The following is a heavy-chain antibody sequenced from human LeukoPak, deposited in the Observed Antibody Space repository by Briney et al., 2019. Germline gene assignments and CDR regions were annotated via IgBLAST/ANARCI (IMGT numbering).Heavy chain of an antibody. CDR2: IYTSGST. Sequence: SETLSLTCTVSGGSISSYYRSWIRQPAGKGLEWIGRIYTSGSTNYNPSLKSRVTMSVDTSKNQFSLKLSSVTAADTAAYYCARDGYDMLRAFDIWGQGTMVTVSS. CDR3: ARDGYDMLRAFDI. D-gene: IGHD3-9*01. V-gene: IGHV4-4*07. CDR1: GGSISSYY. J-gene: IGHJ3*02.